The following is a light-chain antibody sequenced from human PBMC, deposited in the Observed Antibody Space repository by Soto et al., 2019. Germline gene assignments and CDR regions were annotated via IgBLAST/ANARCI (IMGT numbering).Light chain of an antibody. J-gene: IGKJ2*01. CDR1: QSVLCNSNHLNY. V-gene: IGKV4-1*01. CDR2: WAS. CDR3: QQYFDTPYT. Sequence: DIVMTQSPDSLAVSLGERAPINCKSSQSVLCNSNHLNYLGWYQQKPGQPPKLLFYWASTREPGVPDRFSGSGCGTDFTLTIRSLQTEDAAVYYCQQYFDTPYTFGQGTKLEIK.